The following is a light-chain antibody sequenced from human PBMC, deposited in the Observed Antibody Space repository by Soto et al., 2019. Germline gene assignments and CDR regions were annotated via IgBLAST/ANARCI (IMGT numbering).Light chain of an antibody. CDR3: RQSASTPFLGT. CDR1: QSISNY. Sequence: DIQMTQSPSSLSASVGDRVTITCRASQSISNYLNWYQQKPGKAPKLLIYGESSLQSGVPSRCRGSRSKTDFPLTITSLQPEDVATSYCRQSASTPFLGTFGQGTRREI. J-gene: IGKJ5*01. V-gene: IGKV1-39*01. CDR2: GES.